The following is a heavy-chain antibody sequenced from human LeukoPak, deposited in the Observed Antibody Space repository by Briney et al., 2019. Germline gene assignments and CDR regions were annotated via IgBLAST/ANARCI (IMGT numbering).Heavy chain of an antibody. CDR2: ISDSNSTV. CDR1: GFIFRTYN. Sequence: GGSLRLSCAASGFIFRTYNMNWVRQAPGQGLEWVSYISDSNSTVYYADSVKGRFTISRDNAKNSLYLHMNSLRAEDTAVYYCARDRAIVAPTALAYWGQGTLVTVSS. CDR3: ARDRAIVAPTALAY. J-gene: IGHJ4*02. V-gene: IGHV3-48*01. D-gene: IGHD2-2*01.